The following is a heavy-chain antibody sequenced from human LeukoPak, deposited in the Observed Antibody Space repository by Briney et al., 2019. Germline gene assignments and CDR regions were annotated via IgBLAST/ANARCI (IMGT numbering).Heavy chain of an antibody. CDR1: GFTFSSYA. J-gene: IGHJ4*02. D-gene: IGHD3-16*01. V-gene: IGHV3-64*01. CDR3: ARKTCYGYYFDY. Sequence: GGSLRLSCAASGFTFSSYAMHWVRQAPGKGLEYVSAISSNGGSTYYANSVKGRFTISRDNSKNTLYLQMGSLRAEDMAVYYCARKTCYGYYFDYWGQGTLVTVSS. CDR2: ISSNGGST.